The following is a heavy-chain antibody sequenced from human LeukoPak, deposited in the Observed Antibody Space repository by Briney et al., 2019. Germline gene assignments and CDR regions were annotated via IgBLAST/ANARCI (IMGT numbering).Heavy chain of an antibody. CDR3: ARRHDTNGVSYYFDF. D-gene: IGHD2-8*01. V-gene: IGHV5-51*01. CDR1: GYSFTTYW. J-gene: IGHJ4*02. Sequence: GESLKISCKGSGYSFTTYWIGWVRQMPGKGLEWMGIIYPDDSDTRYSPSFQGQVTISADKSISTAYLQWSSLKASDTAMYYCARRHDTNGVSYYFDFWGQGTLVTVSS. CDR2: IYPDDSDT.